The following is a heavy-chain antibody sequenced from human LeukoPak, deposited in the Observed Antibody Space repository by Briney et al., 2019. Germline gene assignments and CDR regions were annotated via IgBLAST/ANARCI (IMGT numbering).Heavy chain of an antibody. CDR3: ARHSYYYDSSGYHYYFDY. J-gene: IGHJ4*02. CDR2: IHTSGST. V-gene: IGHV4-4*07. Sequence: SETLSLTCTVSGVSISSYYWSWIRQPAGKGLEWIGRIHTSGSTNYNPSLKSRVTIFVDTSKNQFSLKLSSVTAADTAVYYCARHSYYYDSSGYHYYFDYWGQGTLATVSS. CDR1: GVSISSYY. D-gene: IGHD3-22*01.